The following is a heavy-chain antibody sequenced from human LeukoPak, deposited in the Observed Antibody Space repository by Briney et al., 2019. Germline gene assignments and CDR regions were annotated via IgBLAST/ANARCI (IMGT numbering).Heavy chain of an antibody. CDR2: ISANSRYI. V-gene: IGHV3-21*01. Sequence: TGGSLRLSCAASGFTFSNFGMNWVRQAPGKGLEWVSSISANSRYIYYADSVKGRFTISRDNAEKSLYLQMNSLRAEDSAVYYCVRQYYDFWSGFYTADYYFDSWGQGTLVTVSS. CDR3: VRQYYDFWSGFYTADYYFDS. D-gene: IGHD3-3*01. J-gene: IGHJ4*02. CDR1: GFTFSNFG.